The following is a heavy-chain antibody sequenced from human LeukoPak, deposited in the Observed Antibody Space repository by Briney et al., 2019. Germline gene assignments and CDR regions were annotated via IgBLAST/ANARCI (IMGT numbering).Heavy chain of an antibody. CDR2: ISYGGSNK. V-gene: IGHV3-30*04. Sequence: GGSLRLSCAASGFTFSSYAMHWVRQAPGKGLEWVAVISYGGSNKYYADSVKGRFTISRDNSKNTLYLQMNSLRAEDTAVYYCAKRAYCSSTSCYFTYYYYYYMDVWGKGTTVTISS. CDR3: AKRAYCSSTSCYFTYYYYYYMDV. CDR1: GFTFSSYA. J-gene: IGHJ6*03. D-gene: IGHD2-2*01.